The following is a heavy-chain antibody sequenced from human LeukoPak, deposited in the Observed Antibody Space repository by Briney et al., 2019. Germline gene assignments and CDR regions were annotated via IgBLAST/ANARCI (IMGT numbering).Heavy chain of an antibody. D-gene: IGHD2-8*01. CDR1: GGSISSYY. V-gene: IGHV4-34*01. CDR3: ARTNGVYYYYYYMDV. Sequence: SETLSLTCTVSGGSISSYYWSWIRQPPGKGLEWIGEINHSGSTNYNPSLKSRVTISVDTSKNQFSLKLSSVTAADTAVYYCARTNGVYYYYYYMDVWGKGTTVTVSS. J-gene: IGHJ6*03. CDR2: INHSGST.